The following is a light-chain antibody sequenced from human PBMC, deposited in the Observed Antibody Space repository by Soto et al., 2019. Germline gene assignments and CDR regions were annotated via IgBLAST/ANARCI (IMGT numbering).Light chain of an antibody. CDR1: SSDFGGYNY. V-gene: IGLV2-14*01. Sequence: QSVLTQPASVSGSPGQSITISCTGTSSDFGGYNYVSWYQQHPGKAPKLMIYDVSNRPSGVSNRFSGSKSGNTASLTISGLQADDEADYYCSSYTSSSIFYVFGTGTKVTVL. CDR2: DVS. CDR3: SSYTSSSIFYV. J-gene: IGLJ1*01.